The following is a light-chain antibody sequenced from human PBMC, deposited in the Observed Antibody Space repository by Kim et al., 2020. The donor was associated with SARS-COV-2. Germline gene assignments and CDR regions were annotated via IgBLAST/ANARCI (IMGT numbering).Light chain of an antibody. CDR3: AAWDDSLSARV. CDR2: RNN. CDR1: SSNIGTNY. Sequence: QSVLTQPPSASGTPGQTVTISCSGSSSNIGTNYVFWFQQLPGTAPKVLIYRNNQRPSGVPDRFSGSRSGTSASLAISGLRSEEEADYYCAAWDDSLSARVFGGGTQLTVL. J-gene: IGLJ2*01. V-gene: IGLV1-47*01.